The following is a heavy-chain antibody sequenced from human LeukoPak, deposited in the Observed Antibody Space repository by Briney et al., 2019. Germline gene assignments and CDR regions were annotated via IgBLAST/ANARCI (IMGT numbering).Heavy chain of an antibody. CDR2: ISTYSGDT. CDR3: ICGGSDYPVY. D-gene: IGHD1-26*01. CDR1: GYTFTSYG. V-gene: IGHV1-18*01. J-gene: IGHJ4*02. Sequence: ASVKVSCKASGYTFTSYGITWVRQAPGQGLEWMGWISTYSGDTNYAQKLQGRVTMTTDTSTSTAYMEPRRLRSDDTAVYYCICGGSDYPVYWGQGTLVTVSS.